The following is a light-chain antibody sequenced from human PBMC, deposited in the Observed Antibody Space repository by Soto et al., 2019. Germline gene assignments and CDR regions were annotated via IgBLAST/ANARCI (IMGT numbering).Light chain of an antibody. J-gene: IGKJ4*01. CDR1: QSISNW. CDR3: HQYNGDPLT. CDR2: DAS. Sequence: DIQMTQSPSTLSASVGDRVTITCRASQSISNWLAWYQQKPGKAPQVLIYDASSLKIGVPSRFSGSGSGTEFTLTISYLQPDDFATYYCHQYNGDPLTFGGGTRVEMK. V-gene: IGKV1-5*01.